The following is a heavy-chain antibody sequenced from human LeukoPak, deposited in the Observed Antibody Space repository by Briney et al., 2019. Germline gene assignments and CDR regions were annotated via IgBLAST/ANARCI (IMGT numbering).Heavy chain of an antibody. V-gene: IGHV3-48*04. CDR1: GFTFSSYS. Sequence: GGSLRLSCAASGFTFSSYSMNWVRQAPGKGLEWVSYISSSSSTIYYADSVKGRFTISRDNARNTLYLQMHSLRVEDTAVYYCARDLRGIHDYWGQGTLVTVSS. CDR2: ISSSSSTI. D-gene: IGHD3-16*01. J-gene: IGHJ4*02. CDR3: ARDLRGIHDY.